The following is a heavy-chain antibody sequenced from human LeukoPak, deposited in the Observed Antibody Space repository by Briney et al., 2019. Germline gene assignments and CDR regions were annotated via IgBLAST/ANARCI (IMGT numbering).Heavy chain of an antibody. CDR1: GFTFSDYY. D-gene: IGHD5-24*01. J-gene: IGHJ3*01. CDR2: INPTSGYT. V-gene: IGHV3-11*03. Sequence: PGGSLRLSCAASGFTFSDYYMSWIRQAPGKGLEWLSYINPTSGYTPYADSVRGRFTISRDNSKNTLSLQMNSLRVEDTAIYYCAKDIQLSTWGLGTMVTVSS. CDR3: AKDIQLST.